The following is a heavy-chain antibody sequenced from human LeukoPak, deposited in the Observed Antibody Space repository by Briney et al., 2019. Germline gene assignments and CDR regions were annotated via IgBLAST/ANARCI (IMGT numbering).Heavy chain of an antibody. CDR2: ISGSGGST. CDR3: AKKNGDSSGYYRYYFDY. D-gene: IGHD3-22*01. V-gene: IGHV3-23*01. J-gene: IGHJ4*02. Sequence: GGSLRLSCAASGFTFSSYAMSWVRQAPGKGLEWVSAISGSGGSTYYADSVKGRFTISRDNSKNTLYLQLNSLRAEDTAVYYCAKKNGDSSGYYRYYFDYWGQGTLVTVSS. CDR1: GFTFSSYA.